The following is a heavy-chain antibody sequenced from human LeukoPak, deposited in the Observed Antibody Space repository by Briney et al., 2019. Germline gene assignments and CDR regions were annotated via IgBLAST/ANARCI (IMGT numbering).Heavy chain of an antibody. CDR2: IYSGGST. V-gene: IGHV3-53*01. Sequence: AGGSLRLSCAASGFTVSSNYMSWVRQAPGKGLEWVSVIYSGGSTYYADSVKGRFTISRDNSKSTLYLQMNSLRAEDTAVYYCARELGWDSSEGRDYWGQGSLVTVSS. CDR1: GFTVSSNY. CDR3: ARELGWDSSEGRDY. J-gene: IGHJ4*02. D-gene: IGHD6-19*01.